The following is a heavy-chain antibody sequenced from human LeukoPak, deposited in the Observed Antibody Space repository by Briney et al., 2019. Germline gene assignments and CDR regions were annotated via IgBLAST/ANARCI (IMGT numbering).Heavy chain of an antibody. J-gene: IGHJ6*03. V-gene: IGHV3-23*01. CDR1: GFTFSSYA. CDR2: ISGSGGST. D-gene: IGHD5-24*01. CDR3: AKTAEMATIMGWLNYYYYYMDV. Sequence: TGGSMRLSCAASGFTFSSYAMSWVRQAPGRGLEWVSAISGSGGSTYYADSVKGRFTISRDNSKNTLYLQMNSLRAEDTAVYYCAKTAEMATIMGWLNYYYYYMDVWGKGTTVTISS.